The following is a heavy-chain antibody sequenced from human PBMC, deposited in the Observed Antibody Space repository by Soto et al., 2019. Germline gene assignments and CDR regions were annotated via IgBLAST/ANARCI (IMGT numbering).Heavy chain of an antibody. CDR1: GFTFTAFA. V-gene: IGHV3-30*04. Sequence: PGGSLRLSCAASGFTFTAFAVHWVRQAPGKGLEWVAVISYDGRDSHYTDSVKGRLTISRDNAKNILYLEMYALRTEDTAVYYCARDPSEGRVGNWFESWGQGTLVTVSS. D-gene: IGHD2-2*01. CDR3: ARDPSEGRVGNWFES. CDR2: ISYDGRDS. J-gene: IGHJ5*01.